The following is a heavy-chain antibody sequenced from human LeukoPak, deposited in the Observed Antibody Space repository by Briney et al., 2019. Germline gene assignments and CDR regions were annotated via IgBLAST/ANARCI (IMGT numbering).Heavy chain of an antibody. CDR1: GGSISSSSYY. D-gene: IGHD3-9*01. Sequence: SETLSLTCTVSGGSISSSSYYWGWIRQPPGKGLEWIGSIYYSGSTYYNPSLKSRVTISVDTSKNQFSLKLSSVTAADTAVYYCAREKNILTGYHDYWGQGTLVTVSS. V-gene: IGHV4-39*07. CDR3: AREKNILTGYHDY. CDR2: IYYSGST. J-gene: IGHJ4*02.